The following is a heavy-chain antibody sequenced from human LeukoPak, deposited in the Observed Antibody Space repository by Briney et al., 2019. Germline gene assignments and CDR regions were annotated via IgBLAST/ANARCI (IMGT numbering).Heavy chain of an antibody. J-gene: IGHJ6*03. V-gene: IGHV4-34*01. CDR1: GGSFSGYY. Sequence: SETLSLTCAVYGGSFSGYYWSWIRQPPGKGLEWIGEINHSGSINYNPSLKSRVTIPVDTSKNQFSLKQSSVTAADTAVYYCARVSRTVVVVPAAHGRYYYYYMDVWGKGTTVTVSS. CDR2: INHSGSI. CDR3: ARVSRTVVVVPAAHGRYYYYYMDV. D-gene: IGHD2-2*01.